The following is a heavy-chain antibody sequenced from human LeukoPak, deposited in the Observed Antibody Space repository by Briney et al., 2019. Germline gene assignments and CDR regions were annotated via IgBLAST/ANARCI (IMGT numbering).Heavy chain of an antibody. CDR2: IYPGDSDT. CDR1: GYSFTTYW. D-gene: IGHD2-2*01. J-gene: IGHJ4*02. V-gene: IGHV5-51*01. CDR3: ARRHCSSTSCTQVDY. Sequence: GESLKISCKASGYSFTTYWIGWVRQMPGKGLEWMGIIYPGDSDTRYSPSFQGQVTISADKSISTAYLQWSSLKASDTAMYYCARRHCSSTSCTQVDYWGQGTLVTVSS.